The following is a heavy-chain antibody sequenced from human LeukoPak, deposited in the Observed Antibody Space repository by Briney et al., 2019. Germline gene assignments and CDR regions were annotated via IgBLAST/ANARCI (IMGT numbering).Heavy chain of an antibody. CDR2: ISYDGSNK. CDR1: GYAFSTYA. Sequence: PGGSLRLSCAASGYAFSTYAMYWVRQAPGKGLEWVAVISYDGSNKYHADSVKGRFTISRDNSKNTLYVQMNSLRAEDTAVYYCARGAPPDYWGQGTLVTVSS. V-gene: IGHV3-30-3*01. J-gene: IGHJ4*02. CDR3: ARGAPPDY.